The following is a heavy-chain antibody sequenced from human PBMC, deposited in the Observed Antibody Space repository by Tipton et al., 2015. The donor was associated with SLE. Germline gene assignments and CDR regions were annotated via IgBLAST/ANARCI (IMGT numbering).Heavy chain of an antibody. J-gene: IGHJ4*02. CDR2: IYYSGST. CDR1: GGSINSYY. D-gene: IGHD3-3*01. V-gene: IGHV4-59*01. CDR3: ARSPGRLRSMDY. Sequence: TLSLTCTVSGGSINSYYWNWIRQPPGKGLEWIEYIYYSGSTNDKPSLKSRVTISVDTSKNQFSLKLNSATAADTAMYFCARSPGRLRSMDYWGQGTLVTVSS.